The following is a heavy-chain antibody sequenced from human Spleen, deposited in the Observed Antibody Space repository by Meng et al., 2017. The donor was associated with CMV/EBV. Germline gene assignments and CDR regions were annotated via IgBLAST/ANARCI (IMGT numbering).Heavy chain of an antibody. CDR1: GFTFSSYA. D-gene: IGHD6-19*01. J-gene: IGHJ3*02. CDR3: ARGGLAFDI. Sequence: GGSLRLSCAASGFTFSSYAMHWVRQAPGKGLEWVAVISYDGVNKYYADSVKGRVTISRDNSKNTLYVQMNSLRPEDTAVYYCARGGLAFDIWGQGTMVTVSS. V-gene: IGHV3-30-3*01. CDR2: ISYDGVNK.